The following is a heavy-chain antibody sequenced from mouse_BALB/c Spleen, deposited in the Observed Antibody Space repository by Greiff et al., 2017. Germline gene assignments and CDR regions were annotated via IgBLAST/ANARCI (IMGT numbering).Heavy chain of an antibody. D-gene: IGHD1-1*01. CDR3: ARHLYDYGSSWFAY. CDR2: INPDSSTI. Sequence: EVQVVESGGGLVQPGGSLKLSCAASGFDFSRYWMSWVRQAPGKGLEWIGEINPDSSTINYTPSLKDKFIISRDNAKNTLYLQMSKVRSEDTALYYCARHLYDYGSSWFAYWGQGTLVTVSA. V-gene: IGHV4-1*02. CDR1: GFDFSRYW. J-gene: IGHJ3*01.